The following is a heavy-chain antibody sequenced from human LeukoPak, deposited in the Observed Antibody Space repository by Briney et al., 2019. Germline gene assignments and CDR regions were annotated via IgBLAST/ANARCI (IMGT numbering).Heavy chain of an antibody. D-gene: IGHD2-2*01. CDR3: AKDIVPAARGGGFDY. Sequence: SGGSLRLSCAASGFTFSSYWMHWVRQAPGKGLGWVSAISGSGGSTYYADSVRGRFTISRDNSKNTLYLQMNSLRAEDTAVYYCAKDIVPAARGGGFDYWGQGTLVTVSS. V-gene: IGHV3-23*01. J-gene: IGHJ4*02. CDR1: GFTFSSYW. CDR2: ISGSGGST.